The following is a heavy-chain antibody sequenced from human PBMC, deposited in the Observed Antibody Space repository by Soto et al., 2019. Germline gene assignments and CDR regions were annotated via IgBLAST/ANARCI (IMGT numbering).Heavy chain of an antibody. V-gene: IGHV4-59*08. CDR1: GGSISSYY. D-gene: IGHD3-3*01. J-gene: IGHJ4*02. CDR3: AAAPIFGVVLDY. Sequence: SETLSLTCTVSGGSISSYYWSWIRQPPGKGLEWIGYIYYSGSTNYNPSLKSRVTISVDTSKIQFSLKLSSVTAADTAVYYCAAAPIFGVVLDYWGQGTLVTVSS. CDR2: IYYSGST.